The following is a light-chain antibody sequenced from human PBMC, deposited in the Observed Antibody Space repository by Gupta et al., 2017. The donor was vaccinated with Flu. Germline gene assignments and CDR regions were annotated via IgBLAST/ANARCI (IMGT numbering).Light chain of an antibody. J-gene: IGLJ1*01. V-gene: IGLV2-11*01. CDR1: SSDVGSSNR. CDR3: SSHAGRVTWV. CDR2: DVT. Sequence: QSAPTQPRSVSGSPGQPVTIACTGTSSDVGSSNRVSWYQQRPGKAPKLILYDVTERPSGVPDRFSGSKSGNTASLSISGLQADDEADYYCSSHAGRVTWVFETGITVTVL.